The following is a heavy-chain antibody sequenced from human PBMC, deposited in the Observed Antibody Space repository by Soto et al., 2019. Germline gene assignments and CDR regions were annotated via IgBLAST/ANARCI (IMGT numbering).Heavy chain of an antibody. CDR3: ARALYYYDSSGPYGMDV. V-gene: IGHV4-34*01. CDR2: INHSGST. CDR1: GGSFSGYY. J-gene: IGHJ6*02. D-gene: IGHD3-22*01. Sequence: SETLSLTCAVYGGSFSGYYWSWIRQPPGKGLEWIGEINHSGSTNYNPSLKSRVTISVDTSKNQFSLKLSSVTAADTALYYCARALYYYDSSGPYGMDVWGQGTTVT.